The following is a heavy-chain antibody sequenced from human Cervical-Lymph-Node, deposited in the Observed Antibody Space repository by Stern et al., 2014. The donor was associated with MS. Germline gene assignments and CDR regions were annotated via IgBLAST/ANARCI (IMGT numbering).Heavy chain of an antibody. Sequence: ESGPTLVKPTQTLTLTCNFSGFSLSASGEGVGWIRQPPGKALEWLALISWNNDKRFSPFLKNRLTITKDTSKNQVVLTLTNMDPVDSATYYCTHIRRDTSSWYSFWFDPWGQGTLVTVSS. J-gene: IGHJ5*02. CDR2: ISWNNDK. CDR1: GFSLSASGEG. V-gene: IGHV2-5*01. D-gene: IGHD6-13*01. CDR3: THIRRDTSSWYSFWFDP.